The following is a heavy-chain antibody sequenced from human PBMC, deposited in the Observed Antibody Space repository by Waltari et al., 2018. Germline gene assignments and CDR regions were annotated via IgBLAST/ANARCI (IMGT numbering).Heavy chain of an antibody. D-gene: IGHD3-3*01. V-gene: IGHV4-34*01. J-gene: IGHJ4*02. CDR3: ATIGGIWYYDFWSGHPGECYFDY. CDR2: INNSGST. Sequence: QVQLKQWGAGMLKPSESLSLTCAVRGGSCSSYYWHWVRKPQRKGLELSGEINNSGSTNYNPSLKSRVTISLDTSKNQFSLKLSSVTAADTAVYYCATIGGIWYYDFWSGHPGECYFDYWGQGTLVTVSS. CDR1: GGSCSSYY.